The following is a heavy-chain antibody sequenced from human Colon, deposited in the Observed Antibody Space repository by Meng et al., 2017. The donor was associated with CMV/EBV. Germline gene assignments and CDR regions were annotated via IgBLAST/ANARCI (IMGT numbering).Heavy chain of an antibody. CDR1: GYTFSDYY. J-gene: IGHJ4*02. Sequence: QVQPMQFWAGVKEPGASVKVSCKTSGYTFSDYYMHWVRQAPGQGLEWMGWIRSDGSATNYAQKFRGRVTMTRDASVSTAYMELSGLTSDDTAVYFCVRSSGWSLFDYWGPGALVTVSS. CDR2: IRSDGSAT. V-gene: IGHV1-2*02. D-gene: IGHD6-19*01. CDR3: VRSSGWSLFDY.